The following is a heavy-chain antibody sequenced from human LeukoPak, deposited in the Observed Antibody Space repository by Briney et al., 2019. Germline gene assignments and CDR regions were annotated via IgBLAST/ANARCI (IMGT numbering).Heavy chain of an antibody. CDR1: GYSISSGYY. J-gene: IGHJ3*02. D-gene: IGHD1-26*01. CDR2: IYHGGST. CDR3: ARGGSGSYFNDAFDI. Sequence: SETLSLTCNVSGYSISSGYYWGWIRQPPGKGLEWIGSIYHGGSTYYNPSLKSRVTISLDTSKNQFSLNLSSVTAADTAVYYCARGGSGSYFNDAFDIWGRGTMVTVSS. V-gene: IGHV4-38-2*02.